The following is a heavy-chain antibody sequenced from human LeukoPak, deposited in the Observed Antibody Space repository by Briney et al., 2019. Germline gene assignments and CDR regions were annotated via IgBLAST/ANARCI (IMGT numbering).Heavy chain of an antibody. J-gene: IGHJ6*02. CDR3: ARDPNLDV. CDR2: ISYDGSNN. Sequence: GGSLRLSCAASGFTFSSYGMQWVRQAPGKGLEWVAVISYDGSNNYYADSVKGRFTISRDNSKNTLYLQMNSLRAEDTAVYYCARDPNLDVWGQGTTVTVSS. CDR1: GFTFSSYG. V-gene: IGHV3-30*03.